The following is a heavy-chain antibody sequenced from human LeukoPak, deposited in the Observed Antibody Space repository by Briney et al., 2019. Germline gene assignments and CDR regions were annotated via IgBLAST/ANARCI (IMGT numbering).Heavy chain of an antibody. J-gene: IGHJ4*02. D-gene: IGHD4-17*01. V-gene: IGHV3-21*01. CDR3: ARGHTAVTRHFDF. Sequence: GGSLRLSCEASGFTFATYSMTWVRQAPGKGLEWVSIISSGSSAIFSADALKGRFTISGDDAKNLLYLDMNSLRAEDTAVYYCARGHTAVTRHFDFWGQGTLVTVSS. CDR1: GFTFATYS. CDR2: ISSGSSAI.